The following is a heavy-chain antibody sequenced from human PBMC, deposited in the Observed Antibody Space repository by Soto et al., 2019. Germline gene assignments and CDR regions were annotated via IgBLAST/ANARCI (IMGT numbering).Heavy chain of an antibody. J-gene: IGHJ6*02. Sequence: GGSLRLSXAPSGFTLSNYWMTWVSQAPGKGLEWVANIKEDGSEIHYVDSVKGRFTISRDNAKNSLYLQMNSLRAEDTAVYFCERDDSVWFGDVLRHYYAMDVWGQGTTVTVSS. V-gene: IGHV3-7*01. CDR3: ERDDSVWFGDVLRHYYAMDV. D-gene: IGHD3-10*01. CDR2: IKEDGSEI. CDR1: GFTLSNYW.